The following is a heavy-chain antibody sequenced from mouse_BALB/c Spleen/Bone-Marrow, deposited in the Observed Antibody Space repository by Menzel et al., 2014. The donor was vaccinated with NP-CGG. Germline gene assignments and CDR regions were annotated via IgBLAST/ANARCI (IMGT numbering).Heavy chain of an antibody. CDR2: IRNKANGYTA. J-gene: IGHJ2*01. Sequence: EVQVVESGGGLVQPGGSLRLSCTTSGFTFTDYYMNWVRQPPGKALEWLGFIRNKANGYTAEYSASVRGRFTTSRDNSQSILYLQMNTLRAEDSATYYCARDRGGLLFDYWGQGTTLTVSS. CDR1: GFTFTDYY. D-gene: IGHD6-2*01. V-gene: IGHV7-3*02. CDR3: ARDRGGLLFDY.